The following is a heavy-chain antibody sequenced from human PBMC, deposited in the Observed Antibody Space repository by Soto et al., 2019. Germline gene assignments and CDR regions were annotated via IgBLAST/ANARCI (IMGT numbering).Heavy chain of an antibody. D-gene: IGHD4-17*01. J-gene: IGHJ5*02. Sequence: QITLKESGPTLVKPTQTLTLTCTFSGFSINTGGVGVGWIRQPPGKALEWLALIYWNEDKRYSPSLKSRLTITKDTSKSQVVLTMTNVDPVDTATYYCAHRGYGDYPRDNWFDPWGQGTLVTVSS. V-gene: IGHV2-5*01. CDR1: GFSINTGGVG. CDR3: AHRGYGDYPRDNWFDP. CDR2: IYWNEDK.